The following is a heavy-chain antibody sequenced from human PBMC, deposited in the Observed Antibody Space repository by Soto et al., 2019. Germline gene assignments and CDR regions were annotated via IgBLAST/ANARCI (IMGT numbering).Heavy chain of an antibody. J-gene: IGHJ4*02. Sequence: SETLSLTCAAYGGSFSGYYWSWIRQPPGKGLEWIGEINHSGTTNYNPSLKSRVTMSVDKPKNQFSLNLTSVTAADTAVYYCARVISSRDEYFDYWGQGTVVTVSS. D-gene: IGHD2-2*01. CDR1: GGSFSGYY. V-gene: IGHV4-34*01. CDR2: INHSGTT. CDR3: ARVISSRDEYFDY.